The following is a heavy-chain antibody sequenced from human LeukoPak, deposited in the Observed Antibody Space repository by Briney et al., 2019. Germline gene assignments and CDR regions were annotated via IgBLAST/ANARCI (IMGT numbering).Heavy chain of an antibody. CDR3: ARDFGYGDYVRRSYFDY. D-gene: IGHD4-17*01. CDR2: IYYSGST. CDR1: GGSISSSSYY. Sequence: PSETLSLTCTVSGGSISSSSYYWGWIRQPPGKGLEWIGSIYYSGSTYYNPSLKSRVTISVDTSKNQFSLKLSSVTAADTAVYYCARDFGYGDYVRRSYFDYWGQGTLVTVSS. J-gene: IGHJ4*02. V-gene: IGHV4-39*07.